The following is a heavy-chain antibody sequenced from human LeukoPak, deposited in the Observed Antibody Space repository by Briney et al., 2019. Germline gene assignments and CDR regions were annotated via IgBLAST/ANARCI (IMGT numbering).Heavy chain of an antibody. J-gene: IGHJ4*02. V-gene: IGHV3-7*05. D-gene: IGHD2-2*01. Sequence: PGRSLRLSCAASGFTFSNYWMTWVRQAPGKGLEWVANIKQDGSEKYYVDSVKGRFTISRDNAKNSLYLQMNSLRAEDTALYYCAREDQPRCTFDYWGQGILVTVSS. CDR2: IKQDGSEK. CDR1: GFTFSNYW. CDR3: AREDQPRCTFDY.